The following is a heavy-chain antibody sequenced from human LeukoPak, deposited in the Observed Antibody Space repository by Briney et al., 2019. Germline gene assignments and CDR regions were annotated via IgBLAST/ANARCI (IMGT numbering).Heavy chain of an antibody. CDR3: AKSYVWGSYRFDY. Sequence: PGGSLRLAWAAYGFTFSSYAMSWVRQAPGKGLEWVSAISGIGGSTYYADSMKGRFTISRDNSKNTLYLQMTSLRAEDTAVYYCAKSYVWGSYRFDYWGQGTLVTVSS. D-gene: IGHD3-16*02. CDR1: GFTFSSYA. J-gene: IGHJ4*02. V-gene: IGHV3-23*01. CDR2: ISGIGGST.